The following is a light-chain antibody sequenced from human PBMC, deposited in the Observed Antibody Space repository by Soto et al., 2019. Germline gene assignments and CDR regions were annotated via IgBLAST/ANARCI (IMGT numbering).Light chain of an antibody. CDR2: NAS. Sequence: EILLTQSAATLSLSPGERATPSCRPSQSASSYLAWYQQKPGQAPRLLIYNASNRATGIPARFSGSGSGTDFTLTISSLEPEDLAVYYCQQRSNWPLTLGQGTRLEIK. CDR3: QQRSNWPLT. V-gene: IGKV3-11*01. CDR1: QSASSY. J-gene: IGKJ5*01.